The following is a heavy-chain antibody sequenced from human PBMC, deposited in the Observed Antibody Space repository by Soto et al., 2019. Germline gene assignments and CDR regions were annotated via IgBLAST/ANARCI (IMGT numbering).Heavy chain of an antibody. CDR2: INPDNGNT. V-gene: IGHV1-3*01. J-gene: IGHJ5*02. CDR1: GYTFTRYT. Sequence: ASVKVSCKASGYTFTRYTMTWVRQAPGQRPEWMGWINPDNGNTKSSQKFQDRVIITRDTSASTAYMDLSSLRSEDTAVYYCARGIATGQLDPWGQGTLVTVSS. CDR3: ARGIATGQLDP. D-gene: IGHD2-15*01.